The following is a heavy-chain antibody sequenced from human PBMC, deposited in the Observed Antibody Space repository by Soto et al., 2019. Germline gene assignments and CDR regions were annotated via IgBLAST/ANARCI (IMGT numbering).Heavy chain of an antibody. V-gene: IGHV1-69*06. CDR2: IIPIFGTA. CDR3: ARAGDFWSGYYTNYNWFDP. J-gene: IGHJ5*02. Sequence: AAVTVACKASGGTFSSYAISWVRQAPGQGLEWMGGIIPIFGTANYAQKFQGRVTITADKSTSTAYMELSSLRSEDTAVYYCARAGDFWSGYYTNYNWFDPWGQRTLVTISS. CDR1: GGTFSSYA. D-gene: IGHD3-3*01.